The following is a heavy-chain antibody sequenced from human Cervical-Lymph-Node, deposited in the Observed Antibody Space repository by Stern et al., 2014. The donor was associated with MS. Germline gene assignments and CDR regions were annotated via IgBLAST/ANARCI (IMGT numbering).Heavy chain of an antibody. Sequence: QVQLQESGPGLVKPSQTLSLTCTVSGGSISSGGYYWSWIRQHPGKGLEWIGYIYYSGSTYYNPSLKSRVTISVDTSKNQFSLKLSSVTAADTAVYYCAREVYGIAAAGTDHYFDYWGQGTLVTVSS. V-gene: IGHV4-31*03. CDR2: IYYSGST. D-gene: IGHD6-13*01. CDR1: GGSISSGGYY. CDR3: AREVYGIAAAGTDHYFDY. J-gene: IGHJ4*02.